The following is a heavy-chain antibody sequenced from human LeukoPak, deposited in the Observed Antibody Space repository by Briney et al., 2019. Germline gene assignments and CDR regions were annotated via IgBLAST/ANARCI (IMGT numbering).Heavy chain of an antibody. D-gene: IGHD2/OR15-2a*01. Sequence: PGGSLSLSCAASGFTFSGSAMHWVRQASGKGLEWVGRIRSKANSYATAYAASVKGRFTISRDDSKNTAYLQMNSLRAEDTAVYYCATDFPGDYWGQGTLVTVSS. J-gene: IGHJ4*02. CDR1: GFTFSGSA. CDR3: ATDFPGDY. CDR2: IRSKANSYAT. V-gene: IGHV3-73*01.